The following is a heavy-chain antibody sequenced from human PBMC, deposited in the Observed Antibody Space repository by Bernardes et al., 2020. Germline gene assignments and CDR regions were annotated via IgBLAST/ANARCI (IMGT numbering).Heavy chain of an antibody. D-gene: IGHD3-10*01. J-gene: IGHJ2*01. Sequence: SETLSLTCTVSGGSISSSSYYWVWIRQPPGKGLEWIGSIYYSGSTYYNPSLKSRVTISVDTSKNQFPLKLSSMIAADTAVYYCARLDDYDGSGGYWYFDRWGPGTLVTVSS. CDR1: GGSISSSSYY. CDR2: IYYSGST. CDR3: ARLDDYDGSGGYWYFDR. V-gene: IGHV4-39*01.